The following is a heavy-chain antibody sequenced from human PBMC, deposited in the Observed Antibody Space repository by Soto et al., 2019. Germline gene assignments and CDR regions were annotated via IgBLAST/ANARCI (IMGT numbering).Heavy chain of an antibody. J-gene: IGHJ4*02. Sequence: PPETRSLTCTVSGGYINTFYWSWDRQPAGKGLEWIGRIFSSGSTSFNPSLESRDAMSVDTSKNHFSLNLSSVTAADMAVYYCAREGSYSAYNFAHGIQLWSFDFWGQGALVTVSS. V-gene: IGHV4-4*07. CDR2: IFSSGST. D-gene: IGHD5-12*01. CDR3: AREGSYSAYNFAHGIQLWSFDF. CDR1: GGYINTFY.